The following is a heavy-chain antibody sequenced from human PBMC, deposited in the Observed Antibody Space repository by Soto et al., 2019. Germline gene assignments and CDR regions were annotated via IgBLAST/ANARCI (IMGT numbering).Heavy chain of an antibody. J-gene: IGHJ6*02. D-gene: IGHD6-6*01. CDR1: GGTFSSYA. CDR3: ASQFGWIAARTRGQPYSYDGMDV. Sequence: QVQLVQSGAEVKKPGSSVKVSCKASGGTFSSYAISWLRQAPGQGLEWMGGIIPIFGTANYAQKFQGRVTITADESTSTAYMELSSLRSEDTAVYYCASQFGWIAARTRGQPYSYDGMDVWGQGTTVTVSS. CDR2: IIPIFGTA. V-gene: IGHV1-69*01.